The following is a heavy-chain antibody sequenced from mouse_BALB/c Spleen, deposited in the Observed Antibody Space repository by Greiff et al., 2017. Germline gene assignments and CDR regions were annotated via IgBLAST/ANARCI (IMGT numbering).Heavy chain of an antibody. CDR1: GYTFSSYW. V-gene: IGHV1-9*01. Sequence: VQLQQSGAELMKPGASVKISCKATGYTFSSYWIEWVKQRHGHGLEWIGEILPGSGSTNYNEKFKGKATFTADTSSNTAYMQLSSLTSEDSPVYYYSKIYNYYFIILYAIDYWGQGTSLTVSS. CDR3: SKIYNYYFIILYAIDY. D-gene: IGHD2-12*01. CDR2: ILPGSGST. J-gene: IGHJ4*01.